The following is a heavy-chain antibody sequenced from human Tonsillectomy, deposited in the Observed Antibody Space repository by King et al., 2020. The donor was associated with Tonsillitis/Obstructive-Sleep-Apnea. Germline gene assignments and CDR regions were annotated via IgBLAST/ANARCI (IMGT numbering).Heavy chain of an antibody. CDR3: ARVVYETNAHKFDY. CDR1: AFTFPNYA. Sequence: VQLVESGGGLVQPGGSLRLSCAASAFTFPNYAMTWVRQAPGKGLERVSCISDSGVYTYYADSVKGRFTISRDNHKNTVSLQMNSLRAEDTAVYYCARVVYETNAHKFDYWGQGTLVAVSS. D-gene: IGHD2-8*02. V-gene: IGHV3-23*04. CDR2: ISDSGVYT. J-gene: IGHJ4*02.